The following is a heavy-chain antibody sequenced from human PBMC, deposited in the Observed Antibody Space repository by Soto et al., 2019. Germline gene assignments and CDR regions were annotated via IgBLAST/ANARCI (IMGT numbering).Heavy chain of an antibody. Sequence: EVQLVESGGGLVQPGGSLRLSCAASGFTFSSYAMHWVRQATGKGLEWVSAIGTAGDTYYAGSVKGRFTISRENGKNSLYLQMNSLRAGDTAVYYCARFGVGHLYDYWGQGTLVTVSS. J-gene: IGHJ4*02. V-gene: IGHV3-13*04. CDR3: ARFGVGHLYDY. D-gene: IGHD1-26*01. CDR1: GFTFSSYA. CDR2: IGTAGDT.